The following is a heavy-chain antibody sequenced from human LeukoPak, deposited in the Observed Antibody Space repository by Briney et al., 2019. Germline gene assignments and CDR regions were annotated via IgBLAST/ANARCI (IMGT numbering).Heavy chain of an antibody. CDR1: GFTFSTYG. D-gene: IGHD3-10*02. CDR3: GRVNNQLFTVDY. Sequence: PGGSLRLSCAASGFTFSTYGMHWVRQAPGKGLEWVAVIWYDGSKEYYAVSVKGRFTVSRDNSKNTLYLQMNSLKAEDTAVYYCGRVNNQLFTVDYWGQGTLVTVSS. CDR2: IWYDGSKE. J-gene: IGHJ4*02. V-gene: IGHV3-33*01.